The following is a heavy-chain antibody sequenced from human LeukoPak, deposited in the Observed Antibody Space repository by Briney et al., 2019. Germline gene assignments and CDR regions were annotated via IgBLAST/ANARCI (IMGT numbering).Heavy chain of an antibody. CDR1: GFSFNNYW. CDR2: VQKDGGEK. Sequence: GGSLRLSCEASGFSFNNYWMNWVRQAPGKGLEWVANVQKDGGEKQYVDSVKGRFTISRDNAKNLVYLQLNSLRAEDTAVYYCATSTMGAGYFDDWGQGTLVTISS. J-gene: IGHJ4*02. V-gene: IGHV3-7*01. CDR3: ATSTMGAGYFDD. D-gene: IGHD3-16*01.